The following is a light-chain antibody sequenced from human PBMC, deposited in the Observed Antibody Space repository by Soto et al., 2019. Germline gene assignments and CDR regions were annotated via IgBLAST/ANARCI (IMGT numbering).Light chain of an antibody. V-gene: IGKV1-5*03. Sequence: DIQMTQSPSTLSASVGDRVIITCRASQSINNWLAWYQQKPGKAPKLLIRKASSLESGVPSRFSGSGSGTEFSHTISSLQPDDFATYYCQQYNTYSWTFGQGTKVEIK. J-gene: IGKJ1*01. CDR1: QSINNW. CDR2: KAS. CDR3: QQYNTYSWT.